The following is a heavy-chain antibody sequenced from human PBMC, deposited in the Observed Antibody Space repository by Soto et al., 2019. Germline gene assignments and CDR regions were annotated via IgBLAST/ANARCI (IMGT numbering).Heavy chain of an antibody. CDR2: VYFTGTT. D-gene: IGHD3-10*01. J-gene: IGHJ6*02. CDR3: ARDYQVTMVRGVIPHYYYYGMDV. CDR1: GGSVSNGMYY. Sequence: SETLSLTCTVSGGSVSNGMYYWIWIRHPPGKGLEWIGNVYFTGTTIYNPSLKSRVTISVDTSKNQFSLKLSSVTAADTAVYYCARDYQVTMVRGVIPHYYYYGMDVWGQGTTVTVSS. V-gene: IGHV4-61*01.